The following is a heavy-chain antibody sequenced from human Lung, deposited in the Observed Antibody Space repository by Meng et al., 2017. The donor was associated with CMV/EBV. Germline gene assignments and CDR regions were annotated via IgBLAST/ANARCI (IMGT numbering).Heavy chain of an antibody. CDR3: ARDSRDDYGSGRRRGYYAMDV. D-gene: IGHD3-10*01. J-gene: IGHJ6*02. CDR2: IIPLFGAP. Sequence: SVKVSCKTSGVTFSRYAIYWLRQAPGQGLEWMGGIIPLFGAPDYAQKFQGRVTITTDESTSTAYMALSSLTFDDTAVYYCARDSRDDYGSGRRRGYYAMDVWGQRTTVTVSS. CDR1: GVTFSRYA. V-gene: IGHV1-69*05.